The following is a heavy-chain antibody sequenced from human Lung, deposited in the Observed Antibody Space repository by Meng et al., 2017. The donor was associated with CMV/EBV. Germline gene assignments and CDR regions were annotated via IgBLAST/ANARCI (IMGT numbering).Heavy chain of an antibody. Sequence: SVKVSXKASGYTFTGYYMHWVRQAPGQGLEWMGWINPNSGGTNYAQKFQGRVTMTRDTSISTAYMELSRLRSDDTAVYYCARGVGYCSSTSCQVWFDPWGQGTXVTVSS. CDR3: ARGVGYCSSTSCQVWFDP. D-gene: IGHD2-2*01. CDR1: GYTFTGYY. V-gene: IGHV1-2*02. J-gene: IGHJ5*02. CDR2: INPNSGGT.